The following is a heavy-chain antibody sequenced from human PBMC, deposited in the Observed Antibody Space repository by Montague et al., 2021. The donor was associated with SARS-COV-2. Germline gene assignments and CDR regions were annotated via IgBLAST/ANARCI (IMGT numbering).Heavy chain of an antibody. D-gene: IGHD5-12*01. CDR1: GGSFSNHY. V-gene: IGHV4-34*01. Sequence: SETLSLTCAVYGGSFSNHYWSWIRQSPGKGLEWIGESNESGSTNXNPSLKSRVTISVDTSKNQFSPKLSSVTAADTAVYYCARRGYSGYDYHLLVDYWGQGTLVTVSS. CDR3: ARRGYSGYDYHLLVDY. CDR2: SNESGST. J-gene: IGHJ4*02.